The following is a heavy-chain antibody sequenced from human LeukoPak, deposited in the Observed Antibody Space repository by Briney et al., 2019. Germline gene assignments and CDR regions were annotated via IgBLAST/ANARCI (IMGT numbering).Heavy chain of an antibody. CDR3: ARAVPDYNDSYCYGMDV. Sequence: SETLSLTCTVSGGSISSGGYYWSWIRQHPGKGLEWIGYIYYSGSTYYNPSLKSRVTISVDTSKNQFSLKLSSVTAADTAVYYCARAVPDYNDSYCYGMDVWGQGTTVTVSS. J-gene: IGHJ6*02. V-gene: IGHV4-31*03. D-gene: IGHD4-11*01. CDR2: IYYSGST. CDR1: GGSISSGGYY.